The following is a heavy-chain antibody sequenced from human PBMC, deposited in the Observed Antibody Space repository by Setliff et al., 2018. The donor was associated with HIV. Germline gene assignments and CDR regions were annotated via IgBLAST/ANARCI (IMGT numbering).Heavy chain of an antibody. Sequence: GGSLRLSCAASGFTFSSYSMNWVRQAPGKGLEWVSYISRSSSTIYYADSVKGRFTISRDNAKNSLYLQMNSLRAEDTAVYYCARVSELLAYYMDVWGKGTTVTVSS. CDR1: GFTFSSYS. CDR3: ARVSELLAYYMDV. V-gene: IGHV3-48*01. J-gene: IGHJ6*03. CDR2: ISRSSSTI. D-gene: IGHD1-26*01.